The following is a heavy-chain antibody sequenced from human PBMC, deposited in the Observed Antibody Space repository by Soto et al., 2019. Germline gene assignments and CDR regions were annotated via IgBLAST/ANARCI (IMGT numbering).Heavy chain of an antibody. CDR1: GGSFSGYY. J-gene: IGHJ4*02. D-gene: IGHD3-22*01. CDR3: ARVKTRNYYDSSGYKGPLDY. Sequence: SETLSLTCAVYGGSFSGYYWSWIRQPPGKGLEWIGEINHSGSTNYNPSLKSRVTISVDTSKDQFSLKLSSVTAADTAVYYCARVKTRNYYDSSGYKGPLDYWGQGTLVTVSS. CDR2: INHSGST. V-gene: IGHV4-34*01.